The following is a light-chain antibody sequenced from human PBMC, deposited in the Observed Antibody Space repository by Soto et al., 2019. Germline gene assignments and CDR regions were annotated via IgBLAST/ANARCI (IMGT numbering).Light chain of an antibody. CDR3: CSYTTTGTLV. J-gene: IGLJ1*01. V-gene: IGLV2-23*01. CDR1: SSDVGTYNL. CDR2: EGN. Sequence: QSVLTQPASVSGSPGQSITISCTGTSSDVGTYNLVSWYQQHPVKTPRLIIYEGNKRPSGVSNRFSASKSGNTASLTISGLRAEDEADYYCCSYTTTGTLVFGTGTKVTVL.